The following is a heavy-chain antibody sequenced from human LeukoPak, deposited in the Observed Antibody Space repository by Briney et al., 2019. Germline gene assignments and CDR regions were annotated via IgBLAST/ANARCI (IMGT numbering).Heavy chain of an antibody. CDR1: GLTSSSYW. D-gene: IGHD1-26*01. V-gene: IGHV3-74*01. J-gene: IGHJ5*02. CDR2: INSAGSSS. Sequence: GGSLRLSCAASGLTSSSYWLHWVRQAPGKGLVWVSRINSAGSSSSYADSVKGRFTISRDNAKNTLYLQMNSLRAEDTAVYYCARGDTLPGGLDPWGQGTLVTVSS. CDR3: ARGDTLPGGLDP.